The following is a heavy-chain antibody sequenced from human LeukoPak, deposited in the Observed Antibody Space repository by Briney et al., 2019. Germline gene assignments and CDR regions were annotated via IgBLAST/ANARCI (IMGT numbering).Heavy chain of an antibody. CDR1: GGSISSGGYY. V-gene: IGHV4-61*08. D-gene: IGHD3-9*01. Sequence: SQTLSLTCTVSGGSISSGGYYWSWIRQPPGKGLEWIGYISHNVSPDYSPSLKSRVTISADTSKNQFSLILRSVTAADTAVYYCTRDHWLKSSKTWYYYGLDVWGQGTTVTVSS. CDR3: TRDHWLKSSKTWYYYGLDV. J-gene: IGHJ6*02. CDR2: ISHNVSP.